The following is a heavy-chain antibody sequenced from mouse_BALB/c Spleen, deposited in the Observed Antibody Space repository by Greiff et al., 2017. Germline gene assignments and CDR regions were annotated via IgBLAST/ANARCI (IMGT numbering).Heavy chain of an antibody. V-gene: IGHV3-2*02. CDR2: ISYSGST. J-gene: IGHJ1*01. CDR1: GYSITSDYA. D-gene: IGHD1-2*01. CDR3: ARDYGPSYWYFDV. Sequence: EVKLVESGPGLVKPSQSLSLTCTVTGYSITSDYAWNWIRQFPGNKLEWMGYISYSGSTSYNPSLKSRISITRDTSKNQFFLQLNSVTTEDTATYYCARDYGPSYWYFDVWGAGTTVTVSS.